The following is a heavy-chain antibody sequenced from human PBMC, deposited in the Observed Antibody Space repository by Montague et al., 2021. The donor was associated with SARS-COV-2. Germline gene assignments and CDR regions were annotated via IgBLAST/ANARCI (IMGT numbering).Heavy chain of an antibody. V-gene: IGHV3-7*01. CDR3: ARVPSSSWYFEY. CDR1: GFTFSSYW. Sequence: SLRLSCAASGFTFSSYWMSWVRQAPRKGLEWVANIKQDGSEKYYVDSVKGRFTISRDNAKNSLYLQMNSLRAEDTAVYYCARVPSSSWYFEYWGQGTLVTVSS. CDR2: IKQDGSEK. D-gene: IGHD6-13*01. J-gene: IGHJ4*02.